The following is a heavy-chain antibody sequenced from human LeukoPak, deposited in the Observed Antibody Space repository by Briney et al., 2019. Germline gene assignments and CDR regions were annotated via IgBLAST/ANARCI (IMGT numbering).Heavy chain of an antibody. CDR1: GYTFTGYY. D-gene: IGHD3-22*01. CDR2: INPNSGGT. CDR3: ARDRGYYYDSRTTETYLI. V-gene: IGHV1-2*02. J-gene: IGHJ4*02. Sequence: ASVTVSCKASGYTFTGYYMHWVRQAPGQGLEWMGWINPNSGGTNYAQKFQGRVTMTRDTSISTAYMELSRLRSDDTAVYYCARDRGYYYDSRTTETYLIWGQGTLVTVSS.